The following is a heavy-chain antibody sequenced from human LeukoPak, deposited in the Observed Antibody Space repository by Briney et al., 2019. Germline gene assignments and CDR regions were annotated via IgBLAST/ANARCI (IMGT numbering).Heavy chain of an antibody. CDR2: IYYSGST. CDR3: AGGEGTVTIFDY. CDR1: GGSISSSSYY. Sequence: SETLSLTCTVSGGSISSSSYYWGWIRQPPGKGLEWIGRIYYSGSTYYNPSLKSRVTISVDTSKNQFSLKLSSVPPVDTALYYCAGGEGTVTIFDYWGQGTLVTVSS. J-gene: IGHJ4*02. D-gene: IGHD4-17*01. V-gene: IGHV4-39*01.